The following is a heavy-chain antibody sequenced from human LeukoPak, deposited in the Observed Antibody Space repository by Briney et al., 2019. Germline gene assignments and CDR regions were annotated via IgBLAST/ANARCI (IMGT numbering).Heavy chain of an antibody. D-gene: IGHD3-16*01. CDR1: GFTFSSYG. CDR2: IRYDGSNK. J-gene: IGHJ5*02. Sequence: GGSLRLSCAASGFTFSSYGMHWVCQAPGKGLEWVAFIRYDGSNKYYADSVKGRFTISRDNAKNSLSLQMNSLRAEDTAVYYCAGGGGANISPSNWFDPWGQGTLVTVSS. CDR3: AGGGGANISPSNWFDP. V-gene: IGHV3-30*02.